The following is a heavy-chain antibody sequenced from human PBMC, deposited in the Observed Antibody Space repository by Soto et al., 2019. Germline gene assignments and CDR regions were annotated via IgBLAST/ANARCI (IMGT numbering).Heavy chain of an antibody. CDR3: AKDREIQYYGYMDV. CDR1: GFTFSSYG. J-gene: IGHJ6*03. D-gene: IGHD3-16*01. V-gene: IGHV3-30*18. CDR2: ISYDGSNK. Sequence: HPGGSLRLSCAASGFTFSSYGMHWVRQAPGKGLEWVAVISYDGSNKYYADSVKGRFTISRDNSKNTLYLQMNSLRAEDTAVYYCAKDREIQYYGYMDVWGKGTTVTVSS.